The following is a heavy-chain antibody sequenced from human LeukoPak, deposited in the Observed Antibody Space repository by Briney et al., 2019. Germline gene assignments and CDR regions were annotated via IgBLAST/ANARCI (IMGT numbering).Heavy chain of an antibody. Sequence: PSETLSLTCTVSGYSIGSGCYWGWVRESPGKGLEWIGSIYHTGNTYYNPSLKSRVSISMDTSKNEFSLKLRSVTAADTAVYYCAGKYYYDSSAYFYVDWWGQGTLVTVSS. J-gene: IGHJ4*02. CDR1: GYSIGSGCY. CDR2: IYHTGNT. CDR3: AGKYYYDSSAYFYVDW. D-gene: IGHD3-22*01. V-gene: IGHV4-38-2*02.